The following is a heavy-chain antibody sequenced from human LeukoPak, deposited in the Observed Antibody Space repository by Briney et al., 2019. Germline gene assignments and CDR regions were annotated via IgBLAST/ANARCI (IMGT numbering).Heavy chain of an antibody. CDR3: AKDISGGSGYSQSLQY. Sequence: GGSLRLSCAASAASGFTFSSYAMHWVRQAPGKGLEWVAVIWYDGRNKSYGDSVKGRFTISRDNSKNTVYLQMNSLGAEDTAVYYCAKDISGGSGYSQSLQYWGQGTLVTVSS. CDR2: IWYDGRNK. V-gene: IGHV3-33*06. D-gene: IGHD3-22*01. CDR1: GFTFSSYA. J-gene: IGHJ1*01.